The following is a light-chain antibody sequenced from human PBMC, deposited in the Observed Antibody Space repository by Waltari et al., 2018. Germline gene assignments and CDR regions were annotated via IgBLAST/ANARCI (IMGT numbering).Light chain of an antibody. CDR3: QQYGSSPLT. CDR1: QTISSNY. V-gene: IGKV3-20*01. Sequence: ESVLTPSPGTLSLSPGESATLSCRATQTISSNYLAWYQQKPGQAPRLRIYGESTSATGIPDRFSGSGSGTDFTLTISRLEPEDFAVYYCQQYGSSPLTFGPGTTVDIK. CDR2: GES. J-gene: IGKJ3*01.